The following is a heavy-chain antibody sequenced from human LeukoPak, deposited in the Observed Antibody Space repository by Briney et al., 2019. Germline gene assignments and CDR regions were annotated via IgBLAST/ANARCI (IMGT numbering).Heavy chain of an antibody. J-gene: IGHJ3*01. Sequence: ASVKVSCKASGYTFTDYYIHWMRPAPGQGLEWRGWINPKRGVTTYAQKFQGRVTMTRDTSITTAYMELTRLRSDDTTIYYCARERNYGDYGNAFDVWGQGTKVTVSS. V-gene: IGHV1-2*02. D-gene: IGHD4-17*01. CDR1: GYTFTDYY. CDR2: INPKRGVT. CDR3: ARERNYGDYGNAFDV.